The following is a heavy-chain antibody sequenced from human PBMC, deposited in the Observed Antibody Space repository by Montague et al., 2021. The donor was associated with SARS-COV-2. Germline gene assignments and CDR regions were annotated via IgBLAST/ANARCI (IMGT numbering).Heavy chain of an antibody. CDR3: ARSSVVRGVSLDY. D-gene: IGHD3-10*01. V-gene: IGHV2-70*11. Sequence: PALVKPTQTLTLTCTFSGFSLSTSGMCVSWIRQPPGKALEWLARIDWDDVKHYSTPLKTRLTISKDTSKNQVVLTMTNMDPVDTATYYCARSSVVRGVSLDYWGQGTLVTVSS. CDR1: GFSLSTSGMC. J-gene: IGHJ4*02. CDR2: IDWDDVK.